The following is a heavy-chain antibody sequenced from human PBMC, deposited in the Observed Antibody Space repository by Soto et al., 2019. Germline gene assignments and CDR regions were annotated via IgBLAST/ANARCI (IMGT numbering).Heavy chain of an antibody. D-gene: IGHD2-2*01. Sequence: PGGSLRLSCTGSGFTFGAVGMSWFRQAQGKGREWLSFIRSKGCGGTTESAASVRGRFITSRDESKSIAYLQMNGLKTEDTAVYYCASLTSWSQEYYYGMDVWGQGTTVTVSS. CDR2: IRSKGCGGTT. CDR1: GFTFGAVG. CDR3: ASLTSWSQEYYYGMDV. J-gene: IGHJ6*02. V-gene: IGHV3-49*03.